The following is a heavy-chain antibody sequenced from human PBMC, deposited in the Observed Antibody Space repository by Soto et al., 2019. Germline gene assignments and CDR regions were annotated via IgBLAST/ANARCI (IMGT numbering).Heavy chain of an antibody. J-gene: IGHJ6*02. CDR2: ISAYNGNT. D-gene: IGHD6-19*01. CDR3: ARGISSSEYHGMDV. Sequence: QVQLVQSGAEVKKPGASVKVSCKASGYTFTSYGISWVRQAPGQGLEWMGWISAYNGNTNYAQKLQGRVTMTTATPTSTAYREPRSLRSDDTAVYYCARGISSSEYHGMDVWGQGTTVTVSS. V-gene: IGHV1-18*01. CDR1: GYTFTSYG.